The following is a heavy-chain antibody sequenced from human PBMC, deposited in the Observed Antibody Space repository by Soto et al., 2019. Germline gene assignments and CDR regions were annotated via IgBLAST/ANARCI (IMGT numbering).Heavy chain of an antibody. CDR3: AAHDSGGYYAEY. Sequence: QLQLQESGPGLVKPSESLSLTCTVSGDSVTIRHYYWGWIRQPPGKGPEWIGGIQYSGSTYYTPSLKSRVSISGCTSKKQVSLKLTSVTDADAAVYYCAAHDSGGYYAEYWCQGTLVTVS. D-gene: IGHD3-22*01. J-gene: IGHJ4*02. V-gene: IGHV4-39*01. CDR1: GDSVTIRHYY. CDR2: IQYSGST.